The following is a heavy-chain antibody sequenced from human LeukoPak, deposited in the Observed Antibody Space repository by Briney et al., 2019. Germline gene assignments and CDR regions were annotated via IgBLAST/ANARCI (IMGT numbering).Heavy chain of an antibody. CDR2: ISSSRSYI. CDR3: ARGGIVGSGYYYFDY. Sequence: GGSLRLSCAASGFTFSSYTMDWVRQAPGKGLEWVSSISSSRSYIYYADSVKGRFTTSRDNAKNSLYLQMNSLRAEDTAVYYCARGGIVGSGYYYFDYWGQGTLVTVSS. V-gene: IGHV3-21*01. J-gene: IGHJ4*02. D-gene: IGHD3-22*01. CDR1: GFTFSSYT.